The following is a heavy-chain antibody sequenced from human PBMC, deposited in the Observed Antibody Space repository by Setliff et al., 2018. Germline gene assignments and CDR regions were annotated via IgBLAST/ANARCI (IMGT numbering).Heavy chain of an antibody. CDR2: INPSSGRT. V-gene: IGHV1-46*01. J-gene: IGHJ6*02. D-gene: IGHD5-18*01. Sequence: VKVSCKASGYTFTSHYMHWVRQAPGLGLEWMGTINPSSGRTSYAQKFQGRVTVTRDTSTSTVYMDMSSLRSEDTAVYYCARVDTAMASSFDVWGQGTTVTVSS. CDR1: GYTFTSHY. CDR3: ARVDTAMASSFDV.